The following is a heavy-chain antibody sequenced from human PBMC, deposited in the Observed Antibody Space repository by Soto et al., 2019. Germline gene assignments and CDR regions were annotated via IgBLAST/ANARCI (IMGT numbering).Heavy chain of an antibody. V-gene: IGHV3-23*01. CDR2: ISGSDDST. J-gene: IGHJ4*02. CDR1: GFTFSSYA. D-gene: IGHD6-6*01. Sequence: EVQLFESGGGLVQPGESLRLSCAASGFTFSSYAMSWFRQAPGKGLEWVSVISGSDDSTYYADSVKGRFTISRDNSKNTLYLQMNSLRAEDTAVYYCAKRSSSSTFDYWGQGTLVTVSS. CDR3: AKRSSSSTFDY.